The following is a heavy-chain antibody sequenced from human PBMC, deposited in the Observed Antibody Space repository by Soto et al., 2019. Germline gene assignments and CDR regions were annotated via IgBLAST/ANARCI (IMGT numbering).Heavy chain of an antibody. CDR1: GFTFSDYG. J-gene: IGHJ2*01. V-gene: IGHV3-23*01. CDR3: AKRGDTVRVFWYFDL. CDR2: ISGNGDST. Sequence: EGQLLQSGGGLVQPGGSLRLSCAASGFTFSDYGMSWVRQAPGKGPEWVSSISGNGDSTNYAHSVKGRFTISRDNSKSTLYLHMTTLRAEDTAVYYCAKRGDTVRVFWYFDLWGRGTLVTVSS.